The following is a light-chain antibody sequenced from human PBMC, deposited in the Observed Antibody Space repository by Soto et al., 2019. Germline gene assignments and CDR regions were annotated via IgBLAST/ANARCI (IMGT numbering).Light chain of an antibody. CDR3: QQYNSYSRR. V-gene: IGKV1-5*01. Sequence: IRLSQAPATRSATLGDRVTITCVASRSIGNCFSWWQQKPGKAPTLLLYCVSSLKAAVPSRFSSSGSGTTFALPISSLQPDDFSTYYCQQYNSYSRRFGQGTKVDIK. CDR2: CVS. J-gene: IGKJ1*01. CDR1: RSIGNC.